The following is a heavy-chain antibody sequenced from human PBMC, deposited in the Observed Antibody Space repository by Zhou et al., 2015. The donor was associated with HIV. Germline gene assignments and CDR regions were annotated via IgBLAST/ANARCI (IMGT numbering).Heavy chain of an antibody. J-gene: IGHJ4*02. Sequence: EVQLVESGGGLVQPGGSLRLSCAASGFTLSNYWMHWVRQAPGKGLMWVARINSDGSYTNYVDSVRGRFTVSRDNAKNRLFLQMNNLRREDTATYYCATWGLYSCDKTGYYANWGQGSLVTVSS. CDR3: ATWGLYSCDKTGYYAN. V-gene: IGHV3-74*02. D-gene: IGHD3-9*01. CDR2: INSDGSYT. CDR1: GFTLSNYW.